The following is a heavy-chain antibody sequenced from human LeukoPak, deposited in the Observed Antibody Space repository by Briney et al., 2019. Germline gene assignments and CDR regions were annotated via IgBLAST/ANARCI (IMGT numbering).Heavy chain of an antibody. Sequence: GASVKVSCKASGGTFSSYAISWVRQAPGQGLEWMGGIIPIFGTANYAQKFQGRVTITADESTSTAYMELSSLRSEDTAVYYCARDDGYSGYDSGYYMDVWGKGTTVTISS. CDR1: GGTFSSYA. V-gene: IGHV1-69*13. J-gene: IGHJ6*03. D-gene: IGHD5-12*01. CDR3: ARDDGYSGYDSGYYMDV. CDR2: IIPIFGTA.